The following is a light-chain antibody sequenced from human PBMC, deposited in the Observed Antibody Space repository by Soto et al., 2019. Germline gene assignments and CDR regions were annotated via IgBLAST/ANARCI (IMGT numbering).Light chain of an antibody. Sequence: VMTQSPGTLSLSPGERATLSCRASQTVSNIYLAWYQQKPDHAPRLLIYGTSNRATGVPDRFSGSGSGKDFTLTISRLAPEDAAVYYCQQFAGLWTFGPGTKVEIK. J-gene: IGKJ1*01. V-gene: IGKV3-20*01. CDR1: QTVSNIY. CDR2: GTS. CDR3: QQFAGLWT.